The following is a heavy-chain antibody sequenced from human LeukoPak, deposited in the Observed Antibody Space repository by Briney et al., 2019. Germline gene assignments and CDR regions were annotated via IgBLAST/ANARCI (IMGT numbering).Heavy chain of an antibody. J-gene: IGHJ4*02. CDR1: GFTFSSYA. CDR2: ISYDGSNK. V-gene: IGHV3-30-3*01. CDR3: ARDYY. Sequence: GGSLRLSCAASGFTFSSYAMHWVRQAPGKGLEWVAVISYDGSNKYYADSVKGRFTISRDNSKNTLYLQMNSLRAEDTAVYYCARDYYWGQGTLVTVSS.